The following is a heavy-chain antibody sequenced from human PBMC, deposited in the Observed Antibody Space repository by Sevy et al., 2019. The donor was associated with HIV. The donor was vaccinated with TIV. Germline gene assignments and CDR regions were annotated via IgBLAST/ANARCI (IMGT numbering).Heavy chain of an antibody. Sequence: SQTLSLTCNVSGDSISSYFWSWFRQPPGKGLECIGYLYYSGRIEYNPSLRSRVTISVDTSKKHFSMNLRSVTAADTAMYYCARASAVVPRALVYWGQGTLVTVSS. V-gene: IGHV4-59*01. CDR3: ARASAVVPRALVY. D-gene: IGHD2-21*01. CDR1: GDSISSYF. J-gene: IGHJ4*02. CDR2: LYYSGRI.